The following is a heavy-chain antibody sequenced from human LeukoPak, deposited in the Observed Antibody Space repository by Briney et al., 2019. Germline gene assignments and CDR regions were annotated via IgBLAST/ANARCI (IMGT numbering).Heavy chain of an antibody. D-gene: IGHD2-8*01. J-gene: IGHJ4*02. CDR3: ARDANSMAPFDY. CDR2: ISSSSSYI. V-gene: IGHV3-21*01. Sequence: GGSLRLSCAAFGFTFSSYSMNWVRQAPGKGLEWVSSISSSSSYIYYADSVKGRFTISRDNAKNSLYLQMNSLRAEDTAVYYCARDANSMAPFDYWGQGTLVTVSS. CDR1: GFTFSSYS.